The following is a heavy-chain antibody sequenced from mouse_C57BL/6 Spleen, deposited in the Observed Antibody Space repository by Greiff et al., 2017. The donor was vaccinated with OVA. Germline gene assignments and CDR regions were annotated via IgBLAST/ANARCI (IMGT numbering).Heavy chain of an antibody. CDR1: GYTFTSYW. V-gene: IGHV1-69*01. CDR2: IDPSDSYT. D-gene: IGHD1-2*01. Sequence: QVQLQQPGAELVMPGASVKLSCKASGYTFTSYWMHWVKQRPGQGLEWIGEIDPSDSYTDYNQKFKGKSTLTVDKSSSTAYMQLSSLTSEDSSVYYCARGLLRPWFAYWGQGTLVTVSA. CDR3: ARGLLRPWFAY. J-gene: IGHJ3*01.